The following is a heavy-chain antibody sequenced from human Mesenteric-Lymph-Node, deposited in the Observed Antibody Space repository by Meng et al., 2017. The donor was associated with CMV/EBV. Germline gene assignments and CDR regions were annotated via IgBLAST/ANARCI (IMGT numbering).Heavy chain of an antibody. Sequence: CAAYGCTVRTNPVNWVRSAPGTGLSCVSVIYSGGSTYYGASVQGRITIDRDNSKNTRCLQMRSLSAKDTALYCCERDEKWIQRSKGFDWGQGTLVTVSS. CDR3: ERDEKWIQRSKGFD. J-gene: IGHJ4*02. V-gene: IGHV3-66*01. CDR2: IYSGGST. D-gene: IGHD5-18*01. CDR1: GCTVRTNP.